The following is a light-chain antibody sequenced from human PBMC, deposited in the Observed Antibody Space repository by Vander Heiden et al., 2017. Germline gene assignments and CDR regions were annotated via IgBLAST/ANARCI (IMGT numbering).Light chain of an antibody. V-gene: IGKV4-1*01. J-gene: IGKJ1*01. Sequence: IVITQSPPPLSGAQGARATINCKSSQSLLYPCNNRNYLGWYQQKPGQPPKLLIYWASTRGSGVPDRFSGSGSGTDFTLTITSLQAEDVAVYYCKQYYGIPPTFGQGTRVEIK. CDR3: KQYYGIPPT. CDR1: QSLLYPCNNRNY. CDR2: WAS.